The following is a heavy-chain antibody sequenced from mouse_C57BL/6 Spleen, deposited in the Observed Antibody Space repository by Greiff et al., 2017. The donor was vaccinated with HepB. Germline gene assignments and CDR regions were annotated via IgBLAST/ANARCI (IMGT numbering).Heavy chain of an antibody. D-gene: IGHD2-2*01. V-gene: IGHV1-69*01. CDR3: ARRRNGYDVSWYFDV. J-gene: IGHJ1*03. CDR2: IDPSDSYT. Sequence: VQLQQPGAELVMPGASVKLSCKASGYTFTSYWMHWVKQRPGQGLEWIGEIDPSDSYTNYNQKFKGKSTLTVDKSSSTAYMQLSSLTSEDSAVYYCARRRNGYDVSWYFDVWGTGTTVTVSS. CDR1: GYTFTSYW.